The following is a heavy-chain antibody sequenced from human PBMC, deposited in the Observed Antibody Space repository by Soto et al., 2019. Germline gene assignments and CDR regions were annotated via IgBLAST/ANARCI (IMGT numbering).Heavy chain of an antibody. J-gene: IGHJ6*02. CDR2: LSYTGST. V-gene: IGHV4-59*01. CDR1: GGSISDFY. Sequence: QVQLQESGPGLVKPSETLSLTCNVSGGSISDFYWSWIRQSPGKRLEWIGYLSYTGSTNYNPALKSRVTISLDMSKNQFSLKLRSVTAADTAVYYCARGGGYDFRSSQAPPIDVWGQGTTVTVSS. CDR3: ARGGGYDFRSSQAPPIDV. D-gene: IGHD3-3*01.